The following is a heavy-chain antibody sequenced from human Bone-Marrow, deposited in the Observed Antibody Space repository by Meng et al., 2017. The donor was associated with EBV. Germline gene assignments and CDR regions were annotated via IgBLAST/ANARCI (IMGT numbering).Heavy chain of an antibody. J-gene: IGHJ4*02. CDR2: IYSGGST. V-gene: IGHV3-53*01. Sequence: EGQLVDSGGGLIQPGGSLRLSCAASGFTVSSNYMSWVRQAPGKGLEWVSVIYSGGSTYYADSVKGRFTISRDNSKNTLYLQMNSLRAEDTAVYYCASTKYGGTIPVDYWGQGTLVTVSS. CDR1: GFTVSSNY. D-gene: IGHD4-23*01. CDR3: ASTKYGGTIPVDY.